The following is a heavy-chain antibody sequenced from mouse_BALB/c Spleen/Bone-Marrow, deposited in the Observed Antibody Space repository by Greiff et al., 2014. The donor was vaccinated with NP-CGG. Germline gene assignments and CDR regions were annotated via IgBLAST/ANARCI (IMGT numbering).Heavy chain of an antibody. CDR2: INSNGGST. D-gene: IGHD2-3*01. Sequence: EVMLVESGAGLVQPGASLKLSCAASGFTFSSYGMSWVRQTPDKRLELVGTINSNGGSTYYPDSVKGRFTISRDNATNTLYLQMSSLKSEDTAMYYCASDGYYVVYAMDYWGQGTSVTVSS. J-gene: IGHJ4*01. CDR3: ASDGYYVVYAMDY. CDR1: GFTFSSYG. V-gene: IGHV5-6-3*01.